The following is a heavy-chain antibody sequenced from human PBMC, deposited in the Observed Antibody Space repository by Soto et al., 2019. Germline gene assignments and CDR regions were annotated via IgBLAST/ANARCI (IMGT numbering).Heavy chain of an antibody. CDR3: ARRGGSSWYHYYYYYGMDV. J-gene: IGHJ6*02. Sequence: SETLSLTCTVSGGSISSSSYYWGWIRQPPGKGLEWIGSIYYSGSTYYNPSLKSRVTISVDTSKNQFSLKLSSVTAADTAVYYCARRGGSSWYHYYYYYGMDVWGQGTTVTVCS. CDR1: GGSISSSSYY. CDR2: IYYSGST. D-gene: IGHD6-13*01. V-gene: IGHV4-39*01.